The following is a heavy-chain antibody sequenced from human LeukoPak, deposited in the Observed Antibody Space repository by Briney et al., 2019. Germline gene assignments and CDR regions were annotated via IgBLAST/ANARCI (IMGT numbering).Heavy chain of an antibody. V-gene: IGHV3-33*01. CDR2: IWYDGSNK. CDR3: ARETLSRGGDCYYDY. J-gene: IGHJ4*02. D-gene: IGHD2-21*01. CDR1: GCTFSSYG. Sequence: PGRSLRLSCAASGCTFSSYGMHWVRQAPGKGLEWVAVIWYDGSNKYYADSVKGRFTISRDNSKNTLYLQMNSLRAEDTAVYYCARETLSRGGDCYYDYWGQGTLVTVSS.